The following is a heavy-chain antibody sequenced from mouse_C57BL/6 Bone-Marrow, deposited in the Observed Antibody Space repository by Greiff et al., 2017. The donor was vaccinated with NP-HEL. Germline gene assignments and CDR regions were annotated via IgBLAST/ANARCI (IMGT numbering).Heavy chain of an antibody. CDR2: IHPNSGST. V-gene: IGHV1-64*01. CDR3: ARMGVYDGGYFDY. Sequence: VQLQQPGAELVKPGASVKLSCKASGYTFTSYWMHWVKQRPGQGLEWIGMIHPNSGSTNYNEKFKGKATLTADTSSSTAYMQLSSLTSEDSAVYYCARMGVYDGGYFDYWGQGTTLTVSS. D-gene: IGHD2-3*01. J-gene: IGHJ2*01. CDR1: GYTFTSYW.